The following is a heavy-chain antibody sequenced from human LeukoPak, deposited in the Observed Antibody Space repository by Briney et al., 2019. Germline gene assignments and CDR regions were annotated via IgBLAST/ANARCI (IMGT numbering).Heavy chain of an antibody. CDR2: IYHSGST. V-gene: IGHV4-4*02. D-gene: IGHD2-2*01. Sequence: SETLSLTCAVSGVSIISSDLWSWVRQPPGKGLEWIGEIYHSGSTNYNPSLKSRVTISVDKSKNQFSLKLSSVTAADTAVYYCARDNRAYCSSTSCYAFDYWGQGTLVTVSS. CDR1: GVSIISSDL. J-gene: IGHJ4*02. CDR3: ARDNRAYCSSTSCYAFDY.